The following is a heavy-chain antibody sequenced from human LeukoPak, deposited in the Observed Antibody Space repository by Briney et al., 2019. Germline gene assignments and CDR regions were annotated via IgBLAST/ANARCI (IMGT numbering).Heavy chain of an antibody. CDR3: AREGPRGNSQFDY. CDR1: GFTFSNYG. Sequence: GSSLRLSLAASGFTFSNYGMHWVRQAPGKGLEWVALIWYDGSNKYYTDSVKGRLTISRDNSKDTLFLQMNSLRAEDTAVYYCAREGPRGNSQFDYWGQGTLVTVSS. D-gene: IGHD2/OR15-2a*01. J-gene: IGHJ4*02. CDR2: IWYDGSNK. V-gene: IGHV3-33*01.